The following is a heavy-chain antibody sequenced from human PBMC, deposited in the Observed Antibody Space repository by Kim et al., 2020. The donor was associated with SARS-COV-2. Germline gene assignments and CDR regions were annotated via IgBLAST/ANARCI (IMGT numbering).Heavy chain of an antibody. CDR2: IKSKTDGGTT. CDR1: GFTFSNAW. Sequence: GGSLRLSCAASGFTFSNAWMSWVRQAPGKGLEWVGLIKSKTDGGTTDYAAPVKGRFTISRDDSKNTLYLQMNSLKTEDTAVYYCTTLRYFDPRDYYGMDVWGQGTTVTVSS. V-gene: IGHV3-15*01. J-gene: IGHJ6*02. CDR3: TTLRYFDPRDYYGMDV. D-gene: IGHD3-9*01.